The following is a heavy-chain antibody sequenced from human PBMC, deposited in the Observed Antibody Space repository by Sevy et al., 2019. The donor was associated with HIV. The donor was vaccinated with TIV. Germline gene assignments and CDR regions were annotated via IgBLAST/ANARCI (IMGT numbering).Heavy chain of an antibody. V-gene: IGHV3-23*01. CDR2: IRGSGGGT. CDR1: GFTFSSYD. D-gene: IGHD2-21*02. J-gene: IGHJ4*02. Sequence: GGSLRLSCAASGFTFSSYDMSWVRQAPGKGLEWVSGIRGSGGGTYYADSVKGRFSISRDDSKNTLYLQMDSLRAEDTAVYYCARESGSDWYLDSWGQGTLVTVSS. CDR3: ARESGSDWYLDS.